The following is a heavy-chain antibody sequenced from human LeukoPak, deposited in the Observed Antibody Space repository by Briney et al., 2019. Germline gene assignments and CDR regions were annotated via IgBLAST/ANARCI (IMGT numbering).Heavy chain of an antibody. CDR3: ARVFCDTTSCYNFDY. D-gene: IGHD2-2*01. V-gene: IGHV3-7*05. CDR1: GFTFSYYW. J-gene: IGHJ4*02. CDR2: INQDGSEK. Sequence: GGSLRLSCAASGFTFSYYWMGWVRQAPGKGLEWVANINQDGSEKYYVDSVKGRFTISRDNAKNSLYLQMNSLRAEDTAVYYCARVFCDTTSCYNFDYWGQGTLVTVSS.